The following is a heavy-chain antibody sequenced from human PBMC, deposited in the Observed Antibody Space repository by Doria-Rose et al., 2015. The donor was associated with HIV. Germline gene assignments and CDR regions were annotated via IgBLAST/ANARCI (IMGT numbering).Heavy chain of an antibody. V-gene: IGHV2-26*01. CDR2: IFSDDER. D-gene: IGHD6-13*01. CDR1: GVSLSSPGMG. J-gene: IGHJ4*02. Sequence: VTLKESGPVLAKPTETLTLTCTVSGVSLSSPGMGVSWIRQPPGKALEWLANIFSDDERSYKPSLKSRLTISSGTSKSQVVLTMTDMDPVDTATYYCARIKSSRWYHKYYFDFWGQGTLVIVSA. CDR3: ARIKSSRWYHKYYFDF.